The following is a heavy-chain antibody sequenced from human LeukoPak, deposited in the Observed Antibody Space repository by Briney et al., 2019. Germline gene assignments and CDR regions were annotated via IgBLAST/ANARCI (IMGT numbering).Heavy chain of an antibody. Sequence: GGSLRLSCAASGFTVSSSYMSWVRPAPGKGLEWVSLIYSGGSTYYAASVKGGFTISRDNSKNALYLQMNSLRPEDTAVYYCAKGYNYAYEYWGQGTLVTVSS. V-gene: IGHV3-53*01. D-gene: IGHD5-18*01. CDR3: AKGYNYAYEY. J-gene: IGHJ4*02. CDR2: IYSGGST. CDR1: GFTVSSSY.